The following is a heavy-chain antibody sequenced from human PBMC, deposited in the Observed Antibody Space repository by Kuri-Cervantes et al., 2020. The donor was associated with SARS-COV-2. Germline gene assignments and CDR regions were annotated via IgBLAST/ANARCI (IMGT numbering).Heavy chain of an antibody. Sequence: GGSLRLSCAASGFTFSSYAMHWVRQAPGKRLEWVAVISYDGSNKYYADSVKGRFTISRDNSKNTLYLQMNSLRAEDTAVYYCARARAAAGTFIEYFQHWGQGTLVTVSS. CDR3: ARARAAAGTFIEYFQH. CDR1: GFTFSSYA. V-gene: IGHV3-30-3*01. CDR2: ISYDGSNK. J-gene: IGHJ1*01. D-gene: IGHD6-13*01.